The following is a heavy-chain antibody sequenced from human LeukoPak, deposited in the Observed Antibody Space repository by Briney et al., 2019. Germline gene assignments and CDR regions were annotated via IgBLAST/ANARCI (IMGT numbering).Heavy chain of an antibody. Sequence: GGSLRLSCATSGFTFSDYAMGWVRQAPGKGLEWVSVISGTGSATYYADSVKGRFTISRDNAKNSLYLQMNSLRAEDTAVYYCARGGVQGGATYYFDYWGQGTLVTVSS. CDR1: GFTFSDYA. J-gene: IGHJ4*02. CDR2: ISGTGSAT. V-gene: IGHV3-11*01. CDR3: ARGGVQGGATYYFDY. D-gene: IGHD1-26*01.